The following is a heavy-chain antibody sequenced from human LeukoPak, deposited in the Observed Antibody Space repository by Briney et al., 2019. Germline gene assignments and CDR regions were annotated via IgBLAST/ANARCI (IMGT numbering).Heavy chain of an antibody. CDR2: IFYSGST. Sequence: SETLSLTCTVSGGSINSSIYYWGWIRQPPGKGLEWIGNIFYSGSTYYNPSLKSRVTTSVDTSKNQFSLKLSSVTAADTAVYYCARGADSSGYYSIFYFDYWGQGTLVTVSS. D-gene: IGHD3-22*01. J-gene: IGHJ4*02. CDR1: GGSINSSIYY. V-gene: IGHV4-39*07. CDR3: ARGADSSGYYSIFYFDY.